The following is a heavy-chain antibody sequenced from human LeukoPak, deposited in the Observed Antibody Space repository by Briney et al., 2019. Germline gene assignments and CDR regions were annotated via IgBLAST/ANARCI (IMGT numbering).Heavy chain of an antibody. Sequence: GGSLRLSCAASGFSVSSDYMTWVRQAPGKGLEWVSVIYSGGSAYYADSVKGRFTISRDNSKNTLYLQMNNVRVEDTAVYFCARYHTALNYWGQGTLVTASS. CDR2: IYSGGSA. J-gene: IGHJ4*02. CDR1: GFSVSSDY. D-gene: IGHD5-18*01. V-gene: IGHV3-53*01. CDR3: ARYHTALNY.